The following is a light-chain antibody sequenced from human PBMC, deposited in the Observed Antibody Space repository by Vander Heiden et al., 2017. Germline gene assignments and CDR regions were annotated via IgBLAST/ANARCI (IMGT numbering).Light chain of an antibody. CDR2: RAS. V-gene: IGKV3-20*01. CDR1: QSVSSDY. Sequence: IVLTQSQGTLSLSPGERATLSCRASQSVSSDYLAWYQQKPGQAPRLLIFRASNRATGIPDRFSGSGSGTDFTLTISRLEPEDFAVYYCQQYGSPLTFGGGTKVDIK. J-gene: IGKJ4*01. CDR3: QQYGSPLT.